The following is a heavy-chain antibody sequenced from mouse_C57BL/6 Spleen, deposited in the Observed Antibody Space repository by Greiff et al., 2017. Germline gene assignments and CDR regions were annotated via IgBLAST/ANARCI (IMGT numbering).Heavy chain of an antibody. V-gene: IGHV1-64*01. CDR1: GYTFTSYW. CDR2: IHPNSGST. J-gene: IGHJ4*01. CDR3: ARSYYDRDYAMDY. D-gene: IGHD1-1*01. Sequence: QVQLQQPGAELVKPGASVKLSCKASGYTFTSYWMHWGKQRPGQGLEWIGMIHPNSGSTNYNEKFKSKATLTIDKSSSTAYMQLSRLTSEESAVYYCARSYYDRDYAMDYWGQGTSVTVSS.